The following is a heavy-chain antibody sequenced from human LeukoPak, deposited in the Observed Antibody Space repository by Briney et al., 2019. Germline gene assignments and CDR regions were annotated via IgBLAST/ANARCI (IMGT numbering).Heavy chain of an antibody. V-gene: IGHV1-69*13. J-gene: IGHJ6*02. Sequence: SVNVSCTASGGTFSSYAISWVRQAPGQGLEWMGGIIPIFGTANYAQKFQGRVTITADESTSTAYMELSSLRSEDTAVYYCARVDFYYYGMDVWGQGTTVTVSS. CDR1: GGTFSSYA. CDR2: IIPIFGTA. CDR3: ARVDFYYYGMDV.